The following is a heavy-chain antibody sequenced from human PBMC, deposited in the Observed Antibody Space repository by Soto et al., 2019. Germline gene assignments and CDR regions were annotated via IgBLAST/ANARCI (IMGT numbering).Heavy chain of an antibody. V-gene: IGHV3-9*01. CDR3: VKGLNYNFDNIGFHG. D-gene: IGHD3-22*01. J-gene: IGHJ4*02. CDR1: GFTFDDYA. CDR2: ISWNSGSA. Sequence: GGSLRLSCAASGFTFDDYAMHWVRQLPGKGLEWVSGISWNSGSAAYMDSVKGRFLISRDNAKKSLFLQMRSLRPEDTALYYCVKGLNYNFDNIGFHGWGQGTLVTVSS.